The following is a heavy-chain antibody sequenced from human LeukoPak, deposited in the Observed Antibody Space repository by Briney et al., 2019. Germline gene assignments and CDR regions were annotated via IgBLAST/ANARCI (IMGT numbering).Heavy chain of an antibody. CDR2: INPSGGST. D-gene: IGHD4-17*01. CDR3: ARADPGETTVTTKDY. CDR1: GYTFTSYY. J-gene: IGHJ4*02. V-gene: IGHV1-46*01. Sequence: ASVKVSCKASGYTFTSYYMHWVRQAPGQGLEWMGIINPSGGSTSYAQKFQGRVTTTRDTSTSTVYMELSSLRSEDTAVYYCARADPGETTVTTKDYWGQGTLVTVSS.